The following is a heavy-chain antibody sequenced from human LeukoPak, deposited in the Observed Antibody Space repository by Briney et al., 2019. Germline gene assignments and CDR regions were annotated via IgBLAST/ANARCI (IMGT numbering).Heavy chain of an antibody. V-gene: IGHV1-2*06. CDR2: INPNSGGT. CDR1: GYTFTGYY. Sequence: GASVKVSCKASGYTFTGYYMHWVRQAPGQGLEWMGRINPNSGGTNYAQKFQGRVTMTRDTSISTAYMELSRLRSDDTAVYYCARIWSGYYTDGYWGQGTLVTVSS. CDR3: ARIWSGYYTDGY. D-gene: IGHD3-3*01. J-gene: IGHJ4*02.